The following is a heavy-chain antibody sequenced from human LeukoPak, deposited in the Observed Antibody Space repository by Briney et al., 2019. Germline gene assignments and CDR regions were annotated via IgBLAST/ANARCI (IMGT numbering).Heavy chain of an antibody. CDR2: IKQDGSEK. V-gene: IGHV3-7*01. Sequence: GGSLRLSCAASGFTFSSYWMSWVRQAPGKGLEWVANIKQDGSEKYYVDSVKGRFTISRDNAKNSLYLQMNSLRAEDTAVYYCARDPSIPGITIFGVVIIPYFDYWGQGTLVTVSS. CDR3: ARDPSIPGITIFGVVIIPYFDY. CDR1: GFTFSSYW. D-gene: IGHD3-3*01. J-gene: IGHJ4*02.